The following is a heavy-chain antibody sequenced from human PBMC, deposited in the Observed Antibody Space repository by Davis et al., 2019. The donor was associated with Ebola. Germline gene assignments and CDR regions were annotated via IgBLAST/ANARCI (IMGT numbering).Heavy chain of an antibody. J-gene: IGHJ4*02. V-gene: IGHV3-53*01. CDR1: GFTVSSNY. Sequence: GESLKISCAASGFTVSSNYMSWVRQAPGKGLEWVSVIYSGGGSTYYADSVKGRFTIPRHNSKNTLYLQMNSLTDEDTALYYCASGSENNGWIFDSWGQGSLVIVSA. CDR2: IYSGGGST. D-gene: IGHD6-19*01. CDR3: ASGSENNGWIFDS.